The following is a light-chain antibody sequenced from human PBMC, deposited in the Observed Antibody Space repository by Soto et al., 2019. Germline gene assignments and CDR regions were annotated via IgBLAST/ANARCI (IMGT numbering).Light chain of an antibody. CDR2: GNT. CDR1: GSNIGAGYD. Sequence: QSVLTQPPSVSGAPGQRVTISCTGSGSNIGAGYDVHWYQQFPGTAPKLLIFGNTKRPSGVPDRFSGSKSGSSASLAITGLQAEDEADYYCKSSDGSLSAFHVFGTGTKVTVL. CDR3: KSSDGSLSAFHV. J-gene: IGLJ1*01. V-gene: IGLV1-40*01.